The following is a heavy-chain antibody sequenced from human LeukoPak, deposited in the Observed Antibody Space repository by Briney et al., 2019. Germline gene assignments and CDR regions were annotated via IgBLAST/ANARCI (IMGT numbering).Heavy chain of an antibody. V-gene: IGHV1-2*06. CDR3: ARDRGWDAFDI. Sequence: ASVKVSCKASGYIFTGQYIHWVRQTPGQGLGWMGRVNPENGGTDYAKKFKGRVAMTRDTSISTAYMDLTRLRSDDSAVYHCARDRGWDAFDIWGQGTLVTVSS. D-gene: IGHD3-10*01. J-gene: IGHJ3*02. CDR2: VNPENGGT. CDR1: GYIFTGQY.